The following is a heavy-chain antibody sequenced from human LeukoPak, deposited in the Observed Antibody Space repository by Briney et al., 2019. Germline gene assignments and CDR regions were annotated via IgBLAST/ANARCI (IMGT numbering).Heavy chain of an antibody. CDR2: IWYDGSNK. V-gene: IGHV3-33*01. CDR1: GFTFSRYG. J-gene: IGHJ5*02. D-gene: IGHD1-26*01. CDR3: ARDGYSGSFYDR. Sequence: GGSLRLSCAASGFTFSRYGMHWVRQAPGKGLEWVAVIWYDGSNKNYADSVKGRFAISRDNSENMLYLQMNNLRAEDTAVYYCARDGYSGSFYDRWGQGTLVTVSS.